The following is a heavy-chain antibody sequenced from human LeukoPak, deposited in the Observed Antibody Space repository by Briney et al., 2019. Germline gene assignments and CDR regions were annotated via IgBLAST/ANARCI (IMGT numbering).Heavy chain of an antibody. CDR3: ARAAEYYYDSSGFNDAFDI. Sequence: WASVKLSCKASGGTLSSYAISWVPQAPGQGLEWMGRIIPIFGTAIDAQKFQGRVTITTDESTSTAYMELSSLRSEDTAVYYCARAAEYYYDSSGFNDAFDIWGQGTMVTVSS. D-gene: IGHD3-22*01. J-gene: IGHJ3*02. CDR1: GGTLSSYA. CDR2: IIPIFGTA. V-gene: IGHV1-69*05.